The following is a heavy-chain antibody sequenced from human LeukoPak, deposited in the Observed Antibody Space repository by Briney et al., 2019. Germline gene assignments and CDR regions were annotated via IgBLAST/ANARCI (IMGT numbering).Heavy chain of an antibody. D-gene: IGHD3-22*01. V-gene: IGHV4-59*01. Sequence: PSETLSLTCTVSGGSISSYYWSWIRQPPGKGLEWIGYIYYSGSTNYNPSLKSRVTISVDTSKNQFSLKLSSVTAADRAVYYCARDWDDSSGQDAFDIWGQGTMVTVSS. CDR3: ARDWDDSSGQDAFDI. CDR1: GGSISSYY. CDR2: IYYSGST. J-gene: IGHJ3*02.